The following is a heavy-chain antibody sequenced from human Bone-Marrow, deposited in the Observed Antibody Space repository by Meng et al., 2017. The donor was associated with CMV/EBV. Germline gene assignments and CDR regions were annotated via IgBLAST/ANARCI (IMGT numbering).Heavy chain of an antibody. CDR3: ASSSSSSAEEYFQH. J-gene: IGHJ1*01. Sequence: KVSCKGSGYSFTSYWIGWVRQMPGKGLEWMGIIYPGDSDTRYSPSFQGQVTIPADKSISTAYLQWSSLKASDTAMYYCASSSSSSAEEYFQHWGQGTLVTVSS. CDR1: GYSFTSYW. D-gene: IGHD6-6*01. CDR2: IYPGDSDT. V-gene: IGHV5-51*01.